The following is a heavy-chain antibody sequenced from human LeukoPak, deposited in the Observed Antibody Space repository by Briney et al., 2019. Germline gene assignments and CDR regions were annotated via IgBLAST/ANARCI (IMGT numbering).Heavy chain of an antibody. CDR1: GLNFNDYG. D-gene: IGHD3-10*01. V-gene: IGHV3-33*01. Sequence: GGSLRLSCAASGLNFNDYGTHWVRQAPGKGLEWVALIWYSGSRIYCADSVKGRFTISRDNSKSTLYLQMNSLRVEDTAVYYCAGRVTMADYYYHYMDVWGKGTTVTVSS. CDR3: AGRVTMADYYYHYMDV. J-gene: IGHJ6*03. CDR2: IWYSGSRI.